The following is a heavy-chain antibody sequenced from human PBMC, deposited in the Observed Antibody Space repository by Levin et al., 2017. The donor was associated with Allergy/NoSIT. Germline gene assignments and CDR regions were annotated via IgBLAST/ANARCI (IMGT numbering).Heavy chain of an antibody. D-gene: IGHD5-24*01. CDR2: INHSGST. CDR1: GGSFSDYY. CDR3: ATRYGSGDLDY. J-gene: IGHJ4*02. V-gene: IGHV4-34*01. Sequence: GSLRLSCAVYGGSFSDYYWSWIRQPPGKGLEWIGEINHSGSTNHNPSLKSRVTISVDTSKNQFSLRLSSVTAADTAVYYCATRYGSGDLDYWGQGTLVTVSS.